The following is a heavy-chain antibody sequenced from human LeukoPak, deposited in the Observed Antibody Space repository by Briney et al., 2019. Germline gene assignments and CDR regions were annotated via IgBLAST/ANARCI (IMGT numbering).Heavy chain of an antibody. D-gene: IGHD3-9*01. J-gene: IGHJ3*02. CDR1: GASFSSYY. CDR3: ARDSYYDILTGYYNDGFDI. V-gene: IGHV4-4*07. Sequence: SETLSLTCTVSGASFSSYYWSWIRQPAGKGLEWIGRIYSSGSTNYNPSLKSRVTISVDTSKNQFSLKLSSVTAADTAVYYCARDSYYDILTGYYNDGFDIWGQGTMVTVSS. CDR2: IYSSGST.